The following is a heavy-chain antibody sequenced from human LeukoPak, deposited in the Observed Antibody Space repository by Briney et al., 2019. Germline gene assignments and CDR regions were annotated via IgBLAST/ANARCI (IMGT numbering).Heavy chain of an antibody. J-gene: IGHJ4*02. D-gene: IGHD4-17*01. V-gene: IGHV1-3*01. CDR1: GYTFTSHG. Sequence: ASVKVSCKASGYTFTSHGISWVRQAPGQGLEWMGWINAGNGNTKYSQKFQGRVTITRDTSASKVYMELSSLRSEDTAVYYCARVPTVISALWDYWGQGTLVTVSS. CDR2: INAGNGNT. CDR3: ARVPTVISALWDY.